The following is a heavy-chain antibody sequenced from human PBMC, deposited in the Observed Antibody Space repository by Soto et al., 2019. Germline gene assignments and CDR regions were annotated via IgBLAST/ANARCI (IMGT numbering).Heavy chain of an antibody. V-gene: IGHV1-69*01. D-gene: IGHD6-6*01. J-gene: IGHJ6*02. Sequence: QVQLVQSGAEVKKPGSSVKVSCKASGGTFSSYAISWVRQAPGQGLEWMGGIIPIFGTANYAQKFQGRVTITADESTSTDYMELSSLRSEDTAVYYCASPGMYSSSPPSKYYYYYGMDVWGQGTTVTVSS. CDR2: IIPIFGTA. CDR1: GGTFSSYA. CDR3: ASPGMYSSSPPSKYYYYYGMDV.